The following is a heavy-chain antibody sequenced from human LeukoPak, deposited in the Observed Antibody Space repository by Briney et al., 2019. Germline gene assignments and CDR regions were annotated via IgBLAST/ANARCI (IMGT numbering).Heavy chain of an antibody. CDR2: INPSGGST. D-gene: IGHD5-18*01. Sequence: ASVKVSCXASGYTFTSYYMHWVRQAPGQGLEWMGIINPSGGSTSYAQKFQGRVTMTRDTSTSTVYMELSSLRSEDTAVYYCARDGILGYSCGELDYWGQRTLVTVSS. V-gene: IGHV1-46*01. J-gene: IGHJ4*02. CDR1: GYTFTSYY. CDR3: ARDGILGYSCGELDY.